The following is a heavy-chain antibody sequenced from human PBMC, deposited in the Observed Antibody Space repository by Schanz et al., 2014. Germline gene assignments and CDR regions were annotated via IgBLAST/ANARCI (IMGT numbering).Heavy chain of an antibody. J-gene: IGHJ4*02. Sequence: EVQLVESGGGLVKPGGSLRLSCAASGFSFSDYSMSWVRQAPGKGLEWVSSLSGGSSYIFYADSVKGRFTISRDNSKNTLYLQMNSLRAEDTAVYYCARGSGIRGADTAGFHFWGQGTLVTVSS. CDR3: ARGSGIRGADTAGFHF. V-gene: IGHV3-21*01. D-gene: IGHD3-10*01. CDR2: LSGGSSYI. CDR1: GFSFSDYS.